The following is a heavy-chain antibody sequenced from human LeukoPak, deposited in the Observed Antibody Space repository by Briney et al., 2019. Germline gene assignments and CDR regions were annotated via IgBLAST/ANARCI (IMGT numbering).Heavy chain of an antibody. D-gene: IGHD6-19*01. J-gene: IGHJ4*02. CDR1: GFTFSGYA. CDR3: AKDRHSSGRAYDFDY. Sequence: GGSLRLFCAASGFTFSGYAMTWVRQAPGKGLEWVSGISGSGSSTYYADSVKGRFTISRDNSDNTLYLQMNTLRAEDTAVYYCAKDRHSSGRAYDFDYWGQGTLVTVSS. V-gene: IGHV3-23*01. CDR2: ISGSGSST.